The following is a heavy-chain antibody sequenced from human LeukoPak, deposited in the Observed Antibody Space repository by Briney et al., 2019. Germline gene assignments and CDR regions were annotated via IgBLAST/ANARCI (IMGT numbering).Heavy chain of an antibody. D-gene: IGHD5-24*01. CDR2: INHSGST. Sequence: SETLSLTCAVYGGSFSGYYWSWIRQPPGKGLEWIGEINHSGSTNYNPSLKSRVTISVDTSKNQFSLKLSSVTAADTAVYYCARGEMATIKLPYWGQGTLVTVSS. J-gene: IGHJ4*02. CDR3: ARGEMATIKLPY. CDR1: GGSFSGYY. V-gene: IGHV4-34*01.